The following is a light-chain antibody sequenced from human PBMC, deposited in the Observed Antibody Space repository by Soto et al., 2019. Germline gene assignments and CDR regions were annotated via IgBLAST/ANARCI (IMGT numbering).Light chain of an antibody. CDR3: QQYNSYWGT. Sequence: DIQMTQSPSTLSASVGDRVTITCRASQSISNWLAWYQQKQGKAPKLLIYDASSLESGVPSRFSGSGSGTEFTLTISSLQPDDCATYYCQQYNSYWGTFGQGTKVEIK. CDR2: DAS. CDR1: QSISNW. J-gene: IGKJ1*01. V-gene: IGKV1-5*01.